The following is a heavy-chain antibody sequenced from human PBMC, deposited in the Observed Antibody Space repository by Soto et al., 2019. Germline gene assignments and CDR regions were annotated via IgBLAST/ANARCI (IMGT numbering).Heavy chain of an antibody. CDR2: ISYDGSNK. Sequence: QVQLVESGGGVVQPGRSLRLSCAASGFTFSSYAMHWVRQAPGKGLEWVAVISYDGSNKYYADSVKGRFTISRDNSKNTLYLQMNSLRAEDTAVYYCARDNTNCISTRCYGITGYWGQGTLVTVSS. V-gene: IGHV3-30-3*01. CDR3: ARDNTNCISTRCYGITGY. J-gene: IGHJ4*02. D-gene: IGHD2-2*01. CDR1: GFTFSSYA.